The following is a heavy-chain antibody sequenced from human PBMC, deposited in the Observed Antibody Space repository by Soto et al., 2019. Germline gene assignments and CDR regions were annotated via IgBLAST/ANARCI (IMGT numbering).Heavy chain of an antibody. CDR3: ARFYGHSQYNCSDS. CDR2: TYYRSKWYN. CDR1: NVASDSAA. D-gene: IGHD4-17*01. Sequence: NVASDSAAWMWSTASKTKGLEWLGRTYYRSKWYNDYAVSVKSRITINPDTSKNQFSLQLNSVTPEDTAVYYCARFYGHSQYNCSDSRCQGPLRTGSS. J-gene: IGHJ5*01. V-gene: IGHV6-1*01.